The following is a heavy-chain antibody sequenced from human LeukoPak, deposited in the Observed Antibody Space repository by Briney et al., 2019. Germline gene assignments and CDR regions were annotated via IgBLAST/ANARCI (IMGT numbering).Heavy chain of an antibody. D-gene: IGHD2-15*01. CDR1: GFTFSSYS. Sequence: PGGSLRLSCAASGFTFSSYSMNWVRQAPGKGLEWVSYISSSSTIYYADSVKGRFTISRDNAKNSLYLQMNRLRAEDTAVYYCARHCSGGRCYRALDIWGQGTMLTVSS. CDR2: ISSSSTI. V-gene: IGHV3-48*01. CDR3: ARHCSGGRCYRALDI. J-gene: IGHJ3*02.